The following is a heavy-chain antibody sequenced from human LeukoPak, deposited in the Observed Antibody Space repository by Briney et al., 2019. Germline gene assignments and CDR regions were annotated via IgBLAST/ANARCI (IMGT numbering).Heavy chain of an antibody. J-gene: IGHJ4*02. Sequence: SQTLSLTCTVSGGSISRGNYYWSWIRQPAGTGLEWIGRVYSSGSTDYNPSLKSRVTISVDTSKNQFSLKLSSVTAADTAVYYCARVHSDDSSGYLLHWGQGTLVTVSS. CDR2: VYSSGST. CDR1: GGSISRGNYY. V-gene: IGHV4-61*02. D-gene: IGHD3-22*01. CDR3: ARVHSDDSSGYLLH.